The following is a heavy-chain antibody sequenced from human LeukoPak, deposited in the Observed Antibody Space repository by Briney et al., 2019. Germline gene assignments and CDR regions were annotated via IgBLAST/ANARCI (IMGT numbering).Heavy chain of an antibody. CDR1: GYSFTTYW. V-gene: IGHV5-51*01. D-gene: IGHD2-15*01. CDR2: IYPGDSNP. J-gene: IGHJ6*02. CDR3: ARVGGVVAARVKEYYYYGMDV. Sequence: GESLKISCKGSGYSFTTYWIGWVRQMPGKGLEWMGIIYPGDSNPRYSPSFQGQVTISLDKSINTAYLQWSSLKASDTAMYYCARVGGVVAARVKEYYYYGMDVWGQGTTVTVSS.